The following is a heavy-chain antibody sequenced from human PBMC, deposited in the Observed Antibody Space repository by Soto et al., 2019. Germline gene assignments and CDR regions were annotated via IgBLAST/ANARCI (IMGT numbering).Heavy chain of an antibody. V-gene: IGHV1-2*04. CDR2: INPNSGGT. D-gene: IGHD2-2*01. Sequence: GASVKVSCKASGYTFTGYYMHWVRQAPGQGLEWMGWINPNSGGTNYAQKFQGWVTMTRDTSISTAYMELSRLRSDDTAVYYCAREAPDRYCSSTSCLTMDFWGKGTSVTVSS. J-gene: IGHJ6*04. CDR3: AREAPDRYCSSTSCLTMDF. CDR1: GYTFTGYY.